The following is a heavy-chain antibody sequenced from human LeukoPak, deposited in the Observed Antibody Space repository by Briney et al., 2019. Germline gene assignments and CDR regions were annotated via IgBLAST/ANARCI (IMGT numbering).Heavy chain of an antibody. J-gene: IGHJ4*02. CDR1: GFTFSSYS. CDR2: ISSSSSYI. V-gene: IGHV3-21*01. D-gene: IGHD6-19*01. Sequence: GGSLRLSCAASGFTFSSYSMNWVRPAPGKGLEWVSSISSSSSYIYYADSVKGRFTISRDNAKNSLYLQMNSLRAEDTAVYYCARVIAVAGTTAFDYWGQGTLVTVSS. CDR3: ARVIAVAGTTAFDY.